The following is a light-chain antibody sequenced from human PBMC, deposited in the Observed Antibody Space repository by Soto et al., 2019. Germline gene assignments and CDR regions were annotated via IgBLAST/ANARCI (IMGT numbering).Light chain of an antibody. CDR1: QSMSSW. J-gene: IGKJ1*01. CDR3: QQYQSYSH. CDR2: KAS. Sequence: DIQMTQSPSTLSASVGDKVTITCRASQSMSSWLAWYQQKPGKAPKLLIYKASILESGVPSRFSGSGSGTAFTLTISSLQPDDFATYYCQQYQSYSHFGQGTKVEIK. V-gene: IGKV1-5*03.